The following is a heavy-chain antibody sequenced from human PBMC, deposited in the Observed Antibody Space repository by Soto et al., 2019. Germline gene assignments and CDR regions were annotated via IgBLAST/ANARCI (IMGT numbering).Heavy chain of an antibody. V-gene: IGHV5-51*01. D-gene: IGHD3-22*01. CDR2: IYPGDSDT. Sequence: GESLKISCEGSGYTFSNNWIAWVRQMPGKGLEWMGVIYPGDSDTRYSPSFQGQVTISADKSINTAYLQWSSLKASDTAMYYCSRTYDSSSRYYSDHLGQATLVTSPQ. CDR1: GYTFSNNW. CDR3: SRTYDSSSRYYSDH. J-gene: IGHJ4*02.